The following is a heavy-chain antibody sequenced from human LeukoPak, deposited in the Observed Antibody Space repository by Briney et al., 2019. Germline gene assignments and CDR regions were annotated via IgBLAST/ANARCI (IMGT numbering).Heavy chain of an antibody. CDR1: GFNFSTYA. V-gene: IGHV3-30*04. D-gene: IGHD2-15*01. Sequence: GGSLRLSCAASGFNFSTYAMHWVRQAPGKGLEWVGIISYDRSKTYYADPVKGRFTISRDNAKNKLYLKVNSLRIEDTAVYYCARDLQVAGLAGVGYWGQGTLVTVSS. CDR3: ARDLQVAGLAGVGY. J-gene: IGHJ4*02. CDR2: ISYDRSKT.